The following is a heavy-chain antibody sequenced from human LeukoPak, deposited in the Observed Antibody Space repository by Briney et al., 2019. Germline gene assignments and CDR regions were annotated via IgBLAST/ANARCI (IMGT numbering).Heavy chain of an antibody. Sequence: PGRSLSLSCAASGFTFDDYAMHWVRQAPGKGLEWVSGISWNSGSIGYADSVKGRFTISRDNAKNSLYLQMKSLIAEDTALFYCGKGMQVHGYSNYGDWDYWGQGTLVTVSS. V-gene: IGHV3-9*01. J-gene: IGHJ4*02. CDR2: ISWNSGSI. CDR3: GKGMQVHGYSNYGDWDY. D-gene: IGHD4-11*01. CDR1: GFTFDDYA.